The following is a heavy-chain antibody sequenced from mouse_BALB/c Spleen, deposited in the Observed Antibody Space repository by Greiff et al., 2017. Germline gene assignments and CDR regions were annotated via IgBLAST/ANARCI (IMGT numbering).Heavy chain of an antibody. Sequence: EVQGVESGGGLVQPGGSLKLSCAASGFTFSSYGMSWVRQTPDKRLELVATINSNGGSTYYPDSVKGRFTISRDNAKNTLYLQMSSLKSEDTAMYYCAREDWGFAYWGQGTLVTVSA. D-gene: IGHD4-1*01. V-gene: IGHV5-6-3*01. CDR1: GFTFSSYG. CDR3: AREDWGFAY. CDR2: INSNGGST. J-gene: IGHJ3*01.